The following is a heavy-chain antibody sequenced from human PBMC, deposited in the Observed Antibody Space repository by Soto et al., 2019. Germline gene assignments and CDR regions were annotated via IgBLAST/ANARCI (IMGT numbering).Heavy chain of an antibody. V-gene: IGHV3-30-3*01. CDR3: ARDRTMVRAYYYYGMDV. CDR1: GFTFSSYA. J-gene: IGHJ6*02. D-gene: IGHD3-10*01. CDR2: ISYDGSNK. Sequence: GGSLRLSCVASGFTFSSYAMHWVRQAPGKGLEWVAVISYDGSNKYYADSVKGRFTISRDNSKNTLYLQMNSLRAEDTAVYYCARDRTMVRAYYYYGMDVWGQGTTVTVSS.